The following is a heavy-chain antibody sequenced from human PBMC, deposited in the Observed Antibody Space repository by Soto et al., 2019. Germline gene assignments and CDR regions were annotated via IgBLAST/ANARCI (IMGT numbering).Heavy chain of an antibody. CDR3: ARDPSGYYDSSGPLGYFDY. D-gene: IGHD3-22*01. J-gene: IGHJ4*02. Sequence: SLRLSCAASGFTFSSYAMHWVRQAPGKGLEWVAVISYDGSNKYYADSVKGRFTISRDNSKNTLYLQMNSLRAEDTAVYYCARDPSGYYDSSGPLGYFDYWGQGTLVTVSS. V-gene: IGHV3-30-3*01. CDR2: ISYDGSNK. CDR1: GFTFSSYA.